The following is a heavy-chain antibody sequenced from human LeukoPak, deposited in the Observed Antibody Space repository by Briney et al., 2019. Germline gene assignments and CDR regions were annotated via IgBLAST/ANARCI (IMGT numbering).Heavy chain of an antibody. J-gene: IGHJ4*02. D-gene: IGHD3-10*01. CDR2: IYHSGST. CDR1: GYSISSGYY. CDR3: ASRITMVRGEGY. V-gene: IGHV4-38-2*02. Sequence: SETLSLTCTVSGYSISSGYYWGWIRQPPGKGLEWIGSIYHSGSTYYNPSLKSRVTISVDTSKNQFSLKLSSVTAADTAVYYCASRITMVRGEGYWGQGTLVTVSS.